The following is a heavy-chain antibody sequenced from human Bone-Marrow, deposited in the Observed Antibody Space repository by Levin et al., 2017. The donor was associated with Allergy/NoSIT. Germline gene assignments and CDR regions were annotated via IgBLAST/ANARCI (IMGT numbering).Heavy chain of an antibody. CDR2: INHSGST. V-gene: IGHV4-34*01. CDR1: GGSFSGYY. CDR3: ARSKGGLQSGWFDP. Sequence: TSETLSLTCAVYGGSFSGYYWSWIRQPPGKGLEWIGEINHSGSTNYNPSLKSRVTISVDTSKNQFSLKLSSVTAADTAVYYCARSKGGLQSGWFDPWGQGTLVTVSS. D-gene: IGHD3-16*01. J-gene: IGHJ5*02.